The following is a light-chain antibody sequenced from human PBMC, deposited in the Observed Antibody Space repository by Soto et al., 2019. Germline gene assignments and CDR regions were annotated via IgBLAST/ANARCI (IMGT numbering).Light chain of an antibody. J-gene: IGLJ2*01. CDR1: TSDIGAYNY. V-gene: IGLV2-14*03. CDR3: SSYTTSNTVVV. Sequence: QSVLTQPASVSGSPGQSITISCTGTTSDIGAYNYVSWYQHHPGKAPKLLIYDVTDRPSGVSDRFSGSKSGNTASLTISGLLAEDEADYFCSSYTTSNTVVVFGGGTKLTVL. CDR2: DVT.